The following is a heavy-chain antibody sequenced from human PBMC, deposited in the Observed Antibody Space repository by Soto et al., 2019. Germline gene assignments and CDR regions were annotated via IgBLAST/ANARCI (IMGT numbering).Heavy chain of an antibody. J-gene: IGHJ6*03. V-gene: IGHV1-3*01. CDR2: INAGNGNT. D-gene: IGHD3-10*01. CDR3: ATSSGSYYNFYYYYYMDV. Sequence: GASVKVSCKASGHTFTSYAMHWVRQPPGQRLEWMGWINAGNGNTKYSQTFQGRVTITRDTSASTAYMELSSLRSEDTAVYYCATSSGSYYNFYYYYYMDVWGKGTTVTVSS. CDR1: GHTFTSYA.